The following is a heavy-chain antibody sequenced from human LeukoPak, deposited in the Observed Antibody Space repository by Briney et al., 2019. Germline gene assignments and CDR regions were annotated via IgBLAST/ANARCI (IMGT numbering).Heavy chain of an antibody. V-gene: IGHV3-23*01. J-gene: IGHJ4*02. CDR1: GFTFSSYA. Sequence: GGSLRLSCAASGFTFSSYAMSWVRQAPGKGLEWVSTNGGSGGSTYYADSVKGRFTISRDNSKNTLYLQMNSLRAEDTAVYYGAKTRSGWPVPFDYWGQGTLVTVSS. CDR2: NGGSGGST. CDR3: AKTRSGWPVPFDY. D-gene: IGHD6-19*01.